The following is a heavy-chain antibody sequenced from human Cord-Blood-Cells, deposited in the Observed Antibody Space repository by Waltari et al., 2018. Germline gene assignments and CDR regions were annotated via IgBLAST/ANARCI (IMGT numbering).Heavy chain of an antibody. Sequence: QVQLVLSGAEVTKPGASATVSCNAYGYTFTGYYMSWVRQATGQGLEWMGWINPNSGGTNYAQKFQGRFTMTRDTSISTAYMELSRLRSDDTAVYYCARGDGNGGVDYWGQGTLVTVSS. CDR3: ARGDGNGGVDY. J-gene: IGHJ4*02. D-gene: IGHD2-8*01. CDR2: INPNSGGT. V-gene: IGHV1-2*02. CDR1: GYTFTGYY.